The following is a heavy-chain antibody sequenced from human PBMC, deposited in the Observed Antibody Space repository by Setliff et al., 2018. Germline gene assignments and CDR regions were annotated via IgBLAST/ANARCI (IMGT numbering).Heavy chain of an antibody. CDR3: AKEIQPRRGPVYESSGLAFDY. J-gene: IGHJ4*01. Sequence: PGGSLRLSCAASGFAFNIYGFHWVRHTPGKGLEWVAYIRYGGSKKDYADYVRGRLTISRDDSKNTVSLQMSSLRPEDTAVYYCAKEIQPRRGPVYESSGLAFDYWGQGTLVTVSS. CDR1: GFAFNIYG. V-gene: IGHV3-30*02. D-gene: IGHD3-22*01. CDR2: IRYGGSKK.